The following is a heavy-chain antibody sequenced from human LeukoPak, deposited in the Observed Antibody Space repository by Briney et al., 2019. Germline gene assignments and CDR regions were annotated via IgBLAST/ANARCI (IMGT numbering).Heavy chain of an antibody. J-gene: IGHJ4*02. CDR2: IYYSGST. CDR3: AISSVGYSGYESFDY. D-gene: IGHD5-12*01. V-gene: IGHV4-39*01. Sequence: SETLSLTCTVSGGSISSSSYYWGWIRQPPGKGLEWIGSIYYSGSTYYNPSLKSRVTISVDTSKNQFSLKLSSVTAADTAVYYYAISSVGYSGYESFDYWGQGTLVTVSS. CDR1: GGSISSSSYY.